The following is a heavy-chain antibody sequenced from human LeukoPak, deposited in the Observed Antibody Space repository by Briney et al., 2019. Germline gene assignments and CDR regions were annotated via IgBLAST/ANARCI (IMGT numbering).Heavy chain of an antibody. Sequence: ASVKVSCKASGYSFTSYAMHWVRQAPGQGLEWMGWINTGNGNTKYSQKFQGRVTITRDTSANTAYMELSSLRSEDTAVYYCARVPFSFAHVYWGQGTLVTVSS. V-gene: IGHV1-3*04. D-gene: IGHD3-16*01. CDR3: ARVPFSFAHVY. J-gene: IGHJ4*02. CDR2: INTGNGNT. CDR1: GYSFTSYA.